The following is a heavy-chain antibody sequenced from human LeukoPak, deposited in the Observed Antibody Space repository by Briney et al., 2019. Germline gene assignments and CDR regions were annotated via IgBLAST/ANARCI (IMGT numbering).Heavy chain of an antibody. J-gene: IGHJ6*02. Sequence: GASVKVSCKASGYTFTSYYMHWVRQAPGQGLEWMGIINPSGGSTSYAQKFQGRVTITADESTSTAYMELSSLRSEDTAVYYCASPRYYDFWSGTPAYGMDVWGQGTTVTVYS. CDR3: ASPRYYDFWSGTPAYGMDV. D-gene: IGHD3-3*01. V-gene: IGHV1-46*01. CDR1: GYTFTSYY. CDR2: INPSGGST.